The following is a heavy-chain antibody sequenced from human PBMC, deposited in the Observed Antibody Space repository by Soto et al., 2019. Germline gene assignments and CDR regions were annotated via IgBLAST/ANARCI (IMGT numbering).Heavy chain of an antibody. Sequence: PGGSLRLSCVASGFIFGNYWMHWVRQAPGKGLEWVSAISGSGGSTYYADSVKGRFTISRDNSKNTLYLQMNSLRAEDTAVYYCAKEGSGRAVVRGGMDVWGQGTTVTVSS. J-gene: IGHJ6*02. CDR3: AKEGSGRAVVRGGMDV. D-gene: IGHD6-19*01. CDR2: ISGSGGST. V-gene: IGHV3-23*01. CDR1: GFIFGNYW.